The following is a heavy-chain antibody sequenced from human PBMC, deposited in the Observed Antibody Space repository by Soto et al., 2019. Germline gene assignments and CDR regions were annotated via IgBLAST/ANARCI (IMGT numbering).Heavy chain of an antibody. D-gene: IGHD6-19*01. CDR1: GFTFSSYA. CDR3: AIPSGSTGWYEKDAFDI. Sequence: GGSLRLSCAASGFTFSSYAMSWVRQAPGKGLEWVSSISGTTYYADSVKGRFTISRDNSKNTLYLQMNSLRAEDTAVYYCAIPSGSTGWYEKDAFDIWGRGTMVTVSS. V-gene: IGHV3-23*01. J-gene: IGHJ3*02. CDR2: ISGTT.